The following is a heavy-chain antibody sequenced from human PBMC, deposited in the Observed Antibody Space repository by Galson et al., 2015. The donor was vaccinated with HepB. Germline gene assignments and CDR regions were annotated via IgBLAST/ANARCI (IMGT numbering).Heavy chain of an antibody. J-gene: IGHJ5*02. Sequence: SLRLSCAASGFTFSDYYMSWIRQAPGKGLEWVSYISSSSYTNYADSVKGRFTISRDNAKNSLYLQMNSLRAEDTAEYYCARGGGGPIVGATNWFDPWGQGTLVTVSS. CDR1: GFTFSDYY. CDR3: ARGGGGPIVGATNWFDP. CDR2: ISSSSYT. V-gene: IGHV3-11*06. D-gene: IGHD1-26*01.